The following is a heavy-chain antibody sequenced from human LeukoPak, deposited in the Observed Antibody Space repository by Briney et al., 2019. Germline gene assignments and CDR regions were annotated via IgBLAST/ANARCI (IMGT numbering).Heavy chain of an antibody. CDR3: ATRYYDFWSGYYRPFDY. Sequence: PSETLSLTCAVYGGSFSGYYWSWIRQPPGKGLEWIGEINHSGSTNYNPSLKSRVTISVDTSKNQFSLKLSSVTAADTAVYYCATRYYDFWSGYYRPFDYWGQGTLVTVSS. J-gene: IGHJ4*02. D-gene: IGHD3-3*01. V-gene: IGHV4-34*01. CDR1: GGSFSGYY. CDR2: INHSGST.